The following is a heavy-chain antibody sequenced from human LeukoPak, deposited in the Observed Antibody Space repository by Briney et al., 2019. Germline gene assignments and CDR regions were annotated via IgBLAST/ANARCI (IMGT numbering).Heavy chain of an antibody. Sequence: ASVKVSCKASGGTSSRQAFTWVRQAPGQGLEWMGGIIPIFGPANYGQKFQGRVTVTADESTNTVYMELSSLRCEDTAVYYCTRSGYGFSFWGQGTLVTVSS. CDR2: IIPIFGPA. CDR1: GGTSSRQA. J-gene: IGHJ4*02. CDR3: TRSGYGFSF. D-gene: IGHD5-18*01. V-gene: IGHV1-69*13.